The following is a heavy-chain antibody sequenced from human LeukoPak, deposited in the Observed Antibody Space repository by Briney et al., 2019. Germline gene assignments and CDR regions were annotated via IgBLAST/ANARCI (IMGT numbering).Heavy chain of an antibody. Sequence: GSLRLSCAASGFTFSSYGMHWVRQAPGKGLEWVAFIRYDGSNRYYADSVKGRFTISRDNSKNTLYLQMNSLRAEDTAVYYCAKDASGVGATIYYWGQGTLVTVSS. J-gene: IGHJ4*02. CDR1: GFTFSSYG. CDR2: IRYDGSNR. D-gene: IGHD1-26*01. CDR3: AKDASGVGATIYY. V-gene: IGHV3-30*02.